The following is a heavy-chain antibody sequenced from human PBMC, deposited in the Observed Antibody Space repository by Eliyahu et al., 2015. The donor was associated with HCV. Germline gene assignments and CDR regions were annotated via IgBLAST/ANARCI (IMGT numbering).Heavy chain of an antibody. Sequence: EVQLMESGGGLVHPGGSLRLSCAASGFTFSRYWMHWVRQPPGKGLVWVSRISSDGTSRSYAASARGRFTISRDNTKNTLYLEMSNLRAEDSARYYCVREGYSYGYSFDFWGQGTLVTVSS. CDR1: GFTFSRYW. J-gene: IGHJ4*02. V-gene: IGHV3-74*01. D-gene: IGHD5-18*01. CDR3: VREGYSYGYSFDF. CDR2: ISSDGTSR.